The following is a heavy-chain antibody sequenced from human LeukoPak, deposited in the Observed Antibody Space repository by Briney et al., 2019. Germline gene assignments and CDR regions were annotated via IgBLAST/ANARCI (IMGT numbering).Heavy chain of an antibody. V-gene: IGHV4-39*06. D-gene: IGHD3-10*01. Sequence: SETLSLTCTVSGGSISSSVSYWGWIRQPPGKGLESLGSISYSGSTYYSPSLKSRVSISVDTSTNQLPLNLNSVTAADTAMYFCAKEWTGSGERFDPWGQGTLVTVSS. CDR2: ISYSGST. CDR3: AKEWTGSGERFDP. J-gene: IGHJ5*02. CDR1: GGSISSSVSY.